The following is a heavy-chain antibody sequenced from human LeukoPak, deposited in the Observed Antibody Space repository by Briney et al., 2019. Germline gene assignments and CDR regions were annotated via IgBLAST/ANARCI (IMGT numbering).Heavy chain of an antibody. V-gene: IGHV4-34*01. Sequence: SETLSLTCGVYGGSFSGYYWSWIRQPPGKGLEWIGEINHSGSTNYNPSLKSRVSISVDTSKNHFSLKLNSVTAADTAVYYCAKDFKCELWGQGTLVTVSS. CDR2: INHSGST. CDR3: AKDFKCEL. D-gene: IGHD4/OR15-4a*01. CDR1: GGSFSGYY. J-gene: IGHJ4*02.